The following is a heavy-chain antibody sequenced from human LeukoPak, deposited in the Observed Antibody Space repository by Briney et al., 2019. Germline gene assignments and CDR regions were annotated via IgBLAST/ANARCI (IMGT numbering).Heavy chain of an antibody. CDR1: GGSISNYF. D-gene: IGHD2-15*01. CDR3: ARFPGSAEYRHYYYMDV. V-gene: IGHV4-59*01. CDR2: IYYSGSS. Sequence: PSETLSLTCTVSGGSISNYFWSWIRQPPGKGLESIGYIYYSGSSNYNPSLKSRVTISVDTSKNQFSLKLSSVTAADTAVYYCARFPGSAEYRHYYYMDVWGKGTTVTVSS. J-gene: IGHJ6*03.